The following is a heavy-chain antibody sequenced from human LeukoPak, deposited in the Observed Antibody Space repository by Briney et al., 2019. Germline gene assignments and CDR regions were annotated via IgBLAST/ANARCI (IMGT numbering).Heavy chain of an antibody. Sequence: GGSLRLSCAASGFTFSDYYMSWIRQAPGKGLEWVSAISGSGGSTYYADSVKGRFTISRDNSKNTLYLQMNSLRAEDTAVYYCAKIGTFDFWSGYRFDYRGQGTLVTVSS. V-gene: IGHV3-23*01. CDR3: AKIGTFDFWSGYRFDY. CDR1: GFTFSDYY. J-gene: IGHJ4*02. CDR2: ISGSGGST. D-gene: IGHD3-3*01.